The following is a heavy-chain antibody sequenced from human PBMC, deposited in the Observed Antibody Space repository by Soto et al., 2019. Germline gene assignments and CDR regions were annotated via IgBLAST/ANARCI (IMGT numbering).Heavy chain of an antibody. V-gene: IGHV4-59*01. CDR2: IYYSGST. CDR1: GGSISTYY. J-gene: IGHJ6*02. Sequence: PSETLSLTCTVSGGSISTYYWSWIRQPPGKGLEWIGYIYYSGSTSYNPSLKSRVTISVDTSKNQFSLKLRSVAAADTAVYYCASDRSSGWDQGYGMDVWGQGTTVTVSS. D-gene: IGHD6-19*01. CDR3: ASDRSSGWDQGYGMDV.